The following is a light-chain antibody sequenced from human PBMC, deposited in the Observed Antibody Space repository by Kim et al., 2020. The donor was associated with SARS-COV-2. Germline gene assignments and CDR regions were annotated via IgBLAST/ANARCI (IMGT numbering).Light chain of an antibody. Sequence: GQRVTISCSGGHSNIASNNVNWFLQFPGTAPKLLIYRNDQRPSGVPDRFSGSKSGALASLALSGLLSEDEADYYCATWDDSLNAWVFGGGTKLTVL. CDR3: ATWDDSLNAWV. CDR1: HSNIASNN. CDR2: RND. J-gene: IGLJ3*02. V-gene: IGLV1-44*01.